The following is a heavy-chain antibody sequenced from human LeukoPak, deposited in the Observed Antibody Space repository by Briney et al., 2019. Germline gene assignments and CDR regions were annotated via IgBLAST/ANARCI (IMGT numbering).Heavy chain of an antibody. V-gene: IGHV1-69*05. Sequence: SVKVSCKASGGTFSSYAISWVRQAPGQGLEWMGGIIPIFGTANCAQKFQGRVTITTDESTSTAYMELSSLRSEDTAVYYCVKDWSYDSSGADYWGQGTLVTVSS. CDR3: VKDWSYDSSGADY. J-gene: IGHJ4*02. D-gene: IGHD3-22*01. CDR2: IIPIFGTA. CDR1: GGTFSSYA.